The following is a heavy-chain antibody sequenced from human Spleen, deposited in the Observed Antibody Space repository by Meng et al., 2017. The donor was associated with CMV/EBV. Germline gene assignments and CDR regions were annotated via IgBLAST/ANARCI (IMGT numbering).Heavy chain of an antibody. CDR3: TTETADYGGDARWYFDS. CDR1: GYSLTDLP. D-gene: IGHD4-23*01. V-gene: IGHV1-24*01. Sequence: ASVKVSCKVSGYSLTDLPMRWVRQAPGKGLEWMGGFDPVDAETVYARRFQGRVTMTEDTSTDTAYMELSSLRSDDTAVYYCTTETADYGGDARWYFDSWGQGTLVTVLL. CDR2: FDPVDAET. J-gene: IGHJ4*02.